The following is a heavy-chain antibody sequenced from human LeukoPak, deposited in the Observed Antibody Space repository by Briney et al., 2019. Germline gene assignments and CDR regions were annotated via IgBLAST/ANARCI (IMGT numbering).Heavy chain of an antibody. CDR1: GGSFSGYY. V-gene: IGHV4-34*01. D-gene: IGHD3-10*01. CDR3: ARVVGVLLWFGELLEVGAFDI. CDR2: INHSGST. Sequence: SETLSLTCAVYGGSFSGYYWSWLRQPPGKGLEWIGEINHSGSTNYNPSLKSRVTISVDTSKNQFSLKLSSVTAADTAVYYCARVVGVLLWFGELLEVGAFDIWGQGTMVTVSS. J-gene: IGHJ3*02.